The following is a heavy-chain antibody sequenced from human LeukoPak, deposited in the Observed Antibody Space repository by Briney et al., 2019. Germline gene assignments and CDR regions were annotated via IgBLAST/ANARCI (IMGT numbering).Heavy chain of an antibody. CDR1: GGSFSGYC. CDR2: INHSGST. V-gene: IGHV4-34*01. Sequence: PSETLSLTCAVYGGSFSGYCWSWIRQPPGKGLEWIGKINHSGSTNYNPPLKSRVTISVDTSKNQFSLKLSSVTAADTAVYYCARGLGTILDYWGQGTLVTVSS. CDR3: ARGLGTILDY. D-gene: IGHD7-27*01. J-gene: IGHJ4*02.